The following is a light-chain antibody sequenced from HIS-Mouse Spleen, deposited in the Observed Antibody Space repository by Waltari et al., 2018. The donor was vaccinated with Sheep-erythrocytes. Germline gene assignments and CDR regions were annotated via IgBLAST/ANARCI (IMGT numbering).Light chain of an antibody. V-gene: IGLV2-23*01. CDR2: EGS. Sequence: QSALTQPASVSGSPGQSITISCTGTSSDVGSYNLVSWYQQHPGKAPKLMIYEGSKRPSVVLNLLSGSKSGNTASLTISGLQAEDEADYYCCSYAGSSTPWVFGGGTKLTVL. CDR1: SSDVGSYNL. J-gene: IGLJ3*02. CDR3: CSYAGSSTPWV.